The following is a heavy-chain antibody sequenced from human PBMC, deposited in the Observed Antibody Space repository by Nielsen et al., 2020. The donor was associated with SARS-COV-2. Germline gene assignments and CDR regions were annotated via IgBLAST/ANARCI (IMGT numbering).Heavy chain of an antibody. CDR1: GFTFSSYA. Sequence: GESLKISCAASGFTFSSYAMSWVRQAPGKGLEWVSGIIGSGRGTYYADSVKGRFTISRDNSKDTLYLQMNSLRAEDTAVYYCAKIMYGDNWYGGPFDYWGQGTLVTVSS. CDR2: IIGSGRGT. V-gene: IGHV3-23*01. D-gene: IGHD3-10*01. J-gene: IGHJ4*02. CDR3: AKIMYGDNWYGGPFDY.